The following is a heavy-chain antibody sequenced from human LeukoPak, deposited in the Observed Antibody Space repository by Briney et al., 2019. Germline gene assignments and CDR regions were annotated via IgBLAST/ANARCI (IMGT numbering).Heavy chain of an antibody. CDR1: GYSIRSGDY. V-gene: IGHV4-38-2*02. Sequence: SETLSLTCTVSGYSIRSGDYWGWIRQPPGKGLEWIGNIYHSGSTYYNPSLKSRVIISVDTSKNHFSLKLSSVTAADAAVYYCARAPNYDFWSGYLDYWGQGTLVTVSS. CDR2: IYHSGST. D-gene: IGHD3-3*01. CDR3: ARAPNYDFWSGYLDY. J-gene: IGHJ4*02.